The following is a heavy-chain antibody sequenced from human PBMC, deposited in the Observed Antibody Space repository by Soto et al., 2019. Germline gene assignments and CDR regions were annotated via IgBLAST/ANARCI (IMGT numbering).Heavy chain of an antibody. CDR3: ARGGGPYVWFNEF. CDR1: GGLFSSFA. Sequence: QEQLVQSGPEVKKPGSSVKVSCKDSGGLFSSFAISWVRQAPGQGLEWLGGIIPVFGTTNYAEKFQGRVTITADEYTNTAYMELSSLSSGDTAMYYCARGGGPYVWFNEFWGQGTLVTVSS. V-gene: IGHV1-69*01. J-gene: IGHJ4*02. D-gene: IGHD3-16*01. CDR2: IIPVFGTT.